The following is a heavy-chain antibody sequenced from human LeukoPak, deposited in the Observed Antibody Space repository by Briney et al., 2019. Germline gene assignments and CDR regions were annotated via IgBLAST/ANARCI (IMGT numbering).Heavy chain of an antibody. D-gene: IGHD1-26*01. CDR1: GFTFSSYA. CDR3: AKDPFGATDY. Sequence: PAGGSLRLSCAASGFTFSSYAMSWVRQAPGKGLEWVSSIGANGGSTSYADSVKGRFTISRDNSKNTLYLQMASLRAEDTAVYYCAKDPFGATDYWGQGTLVTVSP. CDR2: IGANGGST. V-gene: IGHV3-23*01. J-gene: IGHJ4*02.